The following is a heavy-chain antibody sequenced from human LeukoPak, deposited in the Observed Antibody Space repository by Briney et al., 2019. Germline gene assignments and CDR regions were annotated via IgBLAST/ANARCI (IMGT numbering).Heavy chain of an antibody. D-gene: IGHD6-19*01. V-gene: IGHV4-39*01. CDR2: IYYSGST. J-gene: IGHJ4*02. CDR3: ARLIAVAGTSY. Sequence: SETLSLTCTVSGGSISSSSYYWGWIRQPPGKGLEWIGSIYYSGSTYYNPSLKSRVTMSVDTSKNQFSLKLSSVTAADTAVYYCARLIAVAGTSYWGQGTLVTVSS. CDR1: GGSISSSSYY.